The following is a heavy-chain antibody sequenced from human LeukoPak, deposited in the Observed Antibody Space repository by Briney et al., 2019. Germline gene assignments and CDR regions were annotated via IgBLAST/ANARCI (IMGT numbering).Heavy chain of an antibody. J-gene: IGHJ5*02. CDR2: ISAYNGNT. CDR1: GYTFTSYY. V-gene: IGHV1-18*04. CDR3: ARKATFTMVRGVIGYNWFDP. Sequence: ASVKVSCKASGYTFTSYYMHWVRQAPGQGLEWMGWISAYNGNTNYAQKLQGRVTMTTDTSTSTAYMELRSLRSDDTAVYYCARKATFTMVRGVIGYNWFDPWGQGTLVTVSS. D-gene: IGHD3-10*01.